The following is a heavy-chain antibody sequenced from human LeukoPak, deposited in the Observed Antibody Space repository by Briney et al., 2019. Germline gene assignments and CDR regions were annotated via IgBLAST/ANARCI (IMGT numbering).Heavy chain of an antibody. J-gene: IGHJ6*03. V-gene: IGHV4-39*07. CDR1: GDSISSGSSY. D-gene: IGHD6-19*01. CDR3: ARRGSSGWYQVYYMDV. CDR2: INHSGST. Sequence: PSETLSLTCTVSGDSISSGSSYWSWIRQPPGKGLEWIGEINHSGSTNYNPSLKIRVTISVDTSKNQFSLKLSSVTAADTAVYYCARRGSSGWYQVYYMDVWGKGTTVTISS.